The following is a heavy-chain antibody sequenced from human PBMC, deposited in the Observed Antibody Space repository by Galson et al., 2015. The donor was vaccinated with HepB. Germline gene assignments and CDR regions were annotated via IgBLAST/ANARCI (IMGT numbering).Heavy chain of an antibody. V-gene: IGHV3-7*01. J-gene: IGHJ3*01. CDR1: RFSLSSHW. D-gene: IGHD2-2*01. Sequence: SLRLSCAASRFSLSSHWMSWVRQAPGRGLEWVATMNQDGRQRDYVDSVKGRFTISRDNAKNSLYLQMNGLRAEETAVYYCAREGIVGPGAMDAFDLWGQGTMVTVSS. CDR3: AREGIVGPGAMDAFDL. CDR2: MNQDGRQR.